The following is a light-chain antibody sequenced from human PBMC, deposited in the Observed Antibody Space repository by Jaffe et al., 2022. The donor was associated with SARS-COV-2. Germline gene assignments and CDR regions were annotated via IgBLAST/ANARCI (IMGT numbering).Light chain of an antibody. V-gene: IGLV2-14*03. CDR3: SSCRGSSRIVL. CDR1: SSDVGGYNY. Sequence: QSALTQPASVSGSPGQSITISCTGTSSDVGGYNYVSWYQQHPGKAPKLMIYDVSDRPSGVSNRFSGSKSGNTASLTISGLQADDEADYYCSSCRGSSRIVLFGGGTTVTVL. CDR2: DVS. J-gene: IGLJ2*01.